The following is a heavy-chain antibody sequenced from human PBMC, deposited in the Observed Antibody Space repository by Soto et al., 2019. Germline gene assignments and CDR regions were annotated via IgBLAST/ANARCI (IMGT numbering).Heavy chain of an antibody. Sequence: GSLRLSCAASGFTFSSYSMNWVRQAPGKGLEWVSYISSSSSTIYYADSVKGRFTISRDNAKNSLYLQMNSLRAEDTAVYYCATPYSNYTHDAFDIWGQGTMVTVSS. J-gene: IGHJ3*02. V-gene: IGHV3-48*01. D-gene: IGHD4-4*01. CDR3: ATPYSNYTHDAFDI. CDR2: ISSSSSTI. CDR1: GFTFSSYS.